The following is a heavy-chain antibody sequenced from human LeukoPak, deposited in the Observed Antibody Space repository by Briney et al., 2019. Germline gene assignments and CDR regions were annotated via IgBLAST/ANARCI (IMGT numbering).Heavy chain of an antibody. J-gene: IGHJ5*01. CDR3: AKDFRDYGNYVGWFDS. V-gene: IGHV3-23*01. Sequence: GGSLRLSCVASGFTFSSHAMDWVRQAPGKGLEWVSAISGSGDNTYYADSVKGRFTISRDQSKTTLFLQMNSLRAEDTAVYYCAKDFRDYGNYVGWFDSWGQGTLVTVSS. CDR2: ISGSGDNT. D-gene: IGHD4-11*01. CDR1: GFTFSSHA.